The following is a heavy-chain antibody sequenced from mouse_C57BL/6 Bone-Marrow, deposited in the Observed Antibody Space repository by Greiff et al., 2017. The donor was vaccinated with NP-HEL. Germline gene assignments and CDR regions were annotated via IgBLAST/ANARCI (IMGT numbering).Heavy chain of an antibody. CDR1: GYSFTSYY. V-gene: IGHV1-66*01. D-gene: IGHD1-1*01. CDR2: IYPGSGNT. Sequence: VQLVESGPELVKPGASVKISCKASGYSFTSYYIHWVKQRPGQGLEWIGWIYPGSGNTKYNEKFKGKATLTADTSSSTAYMQLSSLTSEDSAVYYCARYYYGLDYWGQGTTLTVSS. J-gene: IGHJ2*01. CDR3: ARYYYGLDY.